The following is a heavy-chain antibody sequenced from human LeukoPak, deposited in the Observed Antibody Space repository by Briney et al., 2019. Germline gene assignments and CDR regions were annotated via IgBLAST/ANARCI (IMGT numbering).Heavy chain of an antibody. CDR3: ARYLADIVVVPAAFDAFDI. CDR2: INWNGGST. Sequence: GGSLRLSCAASGFTFDDYGMSWVRQAPGKGLEWVSGINWNGGSTGYAHSVKGRFTISRDNAKNSLYLQMNSLRAEDTALYYCARYLADIVVVPAAFDAFDIWGQGTMVTVSS. J-gene: IGHJ3*02. V-gene: IGHV3-20*04. D-gene: IGHD2-2*01. CDR1: GFTFDDYG.